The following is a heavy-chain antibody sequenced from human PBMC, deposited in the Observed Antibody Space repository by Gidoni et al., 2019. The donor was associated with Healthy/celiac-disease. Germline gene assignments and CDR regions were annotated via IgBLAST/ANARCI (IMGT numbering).Heavy chain of an antibody. V-gene: IGHV4-39*01. Sequence: QLQLQESGPGLVKPSETLSLTCTVPGGSLSSSRYNWGWVRQPPGKGLEWIGSIYYRGSTYYNPSLKSRVTISVDTSKNQFSLKLSSVTAADTAVYYCARAGVVVPAAMRYSYYFDYWGQGTLVTVSS. J-gene: IGHJ4*02. CDR1: GGSLSSSRYN. D-gene: IGHD2-2*01. CDR2: IYYRGST. CDR3: ARAGVVVPAAMRYSYYFDY.